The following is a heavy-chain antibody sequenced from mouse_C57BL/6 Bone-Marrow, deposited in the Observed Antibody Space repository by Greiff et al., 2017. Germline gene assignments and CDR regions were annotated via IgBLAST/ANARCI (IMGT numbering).Heavy chain of an antibody. CDR1: GYTFTSYW. V-gene: IGHV1-52*01. CDR3: ARGANYYGSSYCWYFDV. J-gene: IGHJ1*03. CDR2: IDPSDSET. Sequence: QVQLQQPGAELVRPGSSVKLSCKASGYTFTSYWMHWVKQRPIQGLEWIGNIDPSDSETHYNQKFKDKATLTVDKSSSTAYMQLSSLTSEDSAVYYCARGANYYGSSYCWYFDVWGTGTTVTVSS. D-gene: IGHD1-1*01.